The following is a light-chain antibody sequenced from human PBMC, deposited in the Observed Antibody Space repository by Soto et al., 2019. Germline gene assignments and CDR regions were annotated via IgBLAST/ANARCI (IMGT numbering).Light chain of an antibody. CDR3: RLYDSSHLLT. CDR1: HDISNY. Sequence: DIQMPQSPPSLSESVGDRAPIPSQASHDISNYLNWYQQRPGKAPTILIYDAANVQPGVASRLSGSRSATDFTFTISSPQPEDIATYYCRLYDSSHLLTFGGGTKVDIK. V-gene: IGKV1-33*01. CDR2: DAA. J-gene: IGKJ4*01.